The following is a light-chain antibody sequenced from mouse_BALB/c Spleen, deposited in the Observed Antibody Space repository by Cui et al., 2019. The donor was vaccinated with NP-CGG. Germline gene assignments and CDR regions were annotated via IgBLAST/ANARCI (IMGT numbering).Light chain of an antibody. Sequence: QALVTQHSPFTTSPGETVTLTCRSSTGAVTTSNYANWVQEKPDHLFTGLIGGTNNRAPGVPARFSGSLIGDKAALTITGAQTEDEAIYFCALWYSNHWVFGGGTKLTVL. V-gene: IGLV1*01. CDR2: GTN. J-gene: IGLJ1*01. CDR3: ALWYSNHWV. CDR1: TGAVTTSNY.